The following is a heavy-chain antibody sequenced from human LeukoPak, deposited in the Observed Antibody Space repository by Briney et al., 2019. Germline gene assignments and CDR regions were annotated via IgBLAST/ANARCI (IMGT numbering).Heavy chain of an antibody. J-gene: IGHJ1*01. CDR2: IRYSGSDI. D-gene: IGHD1-26*01. V-gene: IGHV3-11*01. CDR1: GFTFSDYY. CDR3: ARDIRIVGSTEYFHH. Sequence: GESLRHSCAASGFTFSDYYLSWIRPAPGQGPGWLSCIRYSGSDIHYPEPVKGRFTICRDNAKSTLYLQMNRLKAEDTAVYYCARDIRIVGSTEYFHHWGQGTLVTVSS.